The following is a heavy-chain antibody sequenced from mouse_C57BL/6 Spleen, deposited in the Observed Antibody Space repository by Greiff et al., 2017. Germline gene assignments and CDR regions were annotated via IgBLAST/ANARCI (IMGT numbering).Heavy chain of an antibody. CDR1: GYTFTSYW. V-gene: IGHV1-69*01. Sequence: QVQLQQPGAELVMPGASVKLSCKASGYTFTSYWMHWVKQRPGQGLEWIGEFDPSDSYANYNQKFKGKSTLTVDKSSSTAYMQLSSLTSEDSAVYYCAFIGLEAYWGQGTLVTVSA. CDR3: AFIGLEAY. J-gene: IGHJ3*01. D-gene: IGHD1-2*01. CDR2: FDPSDSYA.